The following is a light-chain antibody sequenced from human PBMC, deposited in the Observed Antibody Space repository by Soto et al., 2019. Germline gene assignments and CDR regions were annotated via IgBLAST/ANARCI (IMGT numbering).Light chain of an antibody. Sequence: QSVLTQPPSVSGAPGQTVTISCSGSSSNIGAGYDVHWYQHLPGTVPKLVIYDTFNRPSGVPDRFSGSKSGTSVSLAISGLRSEDEATYYCAAWDDTLNGQVFGGGTQLTVL. J-gene: IGLJ7*01. CDR1: SSNIGAGYD. CDR3: AAWDDTLNGQV. V-gene: IGLV1-40*01. CDR2: DTF.